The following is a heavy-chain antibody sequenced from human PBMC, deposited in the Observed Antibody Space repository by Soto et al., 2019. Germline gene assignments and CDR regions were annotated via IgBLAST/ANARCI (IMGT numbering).Heavy chain of an antibody. J-gene: IGHJ4*02. D-gene: IGHD3-22*01. Sequence: QVQLQQWGAGLLKPSETLSLTCAVYGGSFSGYYWSWIRQPPGKGLEWIGEINHSGSTNYNPPLKSRVTISVDTSKNQFSLKLSSVTAADTAVYYCARGYDSSGYWGLYFDYWGQGTLVTVSS. V-gene: IGHV4-34*01. CDR2: INHSGST. CDR1: GGSFSGYY. CDR3: ARGYDSSGYWGLYFDY.